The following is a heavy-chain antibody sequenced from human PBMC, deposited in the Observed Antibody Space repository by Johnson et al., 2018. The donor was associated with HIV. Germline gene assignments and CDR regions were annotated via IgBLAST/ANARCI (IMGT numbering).Heavy chain of an antibody. J-gene: IGHJ3*02. CDR2: ISYDGSKK. D-gene: IGHD2-8*02. CDR1: AFTFSSYA. CDR3: AKSGLFVLVVYAPDVFDI. Sequence: QVQLVESGGGLVKPGGSLRLSCAASAFTFSSYAIHWVRQAPGKGLEWVAVISYDGSKKYYADSVKGRFTISRDNSKNTLYLQMNSLRAEDTAVYYCAKSGLFVLVVYAPDVFDIWGQGTMVTVSS. V-gene: IGHV3-30-3*02.